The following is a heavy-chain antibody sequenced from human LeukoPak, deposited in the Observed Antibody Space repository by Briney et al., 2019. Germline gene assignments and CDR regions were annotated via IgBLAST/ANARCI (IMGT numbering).Heavy chain of an antibody. Sequence: GGSLRLSCAASGFTFSSYWMSWVRQAPGKGLEWVANIKQDGSEKYYVDSVKGRFTISRDNAKNSLYLQMNSLRAEDTAVYYCARARPYSGSYMAFDIWGQGTMVTVSS. CDR3: ARARPYSGSYMAFDI. CDR1: GFTFSSYW. V-gene: IGHV3-7*01. J-gene: IGHJ3*02. D-gene: IGHD1-26*01. CDR2: IKQDGSEK.